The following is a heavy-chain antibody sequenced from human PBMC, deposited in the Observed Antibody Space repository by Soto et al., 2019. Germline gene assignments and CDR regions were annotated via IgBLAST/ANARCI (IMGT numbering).Heavy chain of an antibody. D-gene: IGHD3-22*01. CDR2: IYSGGST. J-gene: IGHJ4*02. V-gene: IGHV3-53*01. CDR1: GFTFSSYA. CDR3: ARNYYDSGGGFDY. Sequence: GGSLRLSCAASGFTFSSYAVHWVRQAPGKGLEWVSVIYSGGSTYYADSVKGRFTISRDNSKNTLYLQMNSLRAEDTAVYYCARNYYDSGGGFDYWGQGTLVTVSS.